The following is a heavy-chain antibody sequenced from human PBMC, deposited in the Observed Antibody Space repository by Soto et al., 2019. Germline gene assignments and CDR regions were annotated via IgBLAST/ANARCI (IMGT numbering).Heavy chain of an antibody. V-gene: IGHV1-69*12. CDR3: ARHEPAAGYYYGMDV. J-gene: IGHJ6*02. CDR1: GGTFSSYA. D-gene: IGHD2-2*01. Sequence: QVQLVQSGAEVKKPGSSVKVSCKASGGTFSSYAISWVRQAPGQGLEWMGGIIPIFGTANYAQKFQGRVTITADESTSTAYMGRGSLRSEDTAVYYCARHEPAAGYYYGMDVWGQGTTVTVSS. CDR2: IIPIFGTA.